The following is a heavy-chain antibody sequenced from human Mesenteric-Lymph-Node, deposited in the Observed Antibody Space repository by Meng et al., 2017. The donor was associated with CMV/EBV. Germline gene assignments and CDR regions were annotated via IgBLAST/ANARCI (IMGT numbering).Heavy chain of an antibody. CDR2: INPSGGST. CDR1: GYTFSSNY. D-gene: IGHD2-2*02. V-gene: IGHV1-46*01. Sequence: ASVKVSCKASGYTFSSNYIHWVRQAPGQGLEWMGIINPSGGSTKYAQNFQGRVTMTRDTSTSTVYMELRSLRSEDTAVYYCTRGCSGPSCYTGYYGMDVWGQGTTVTVSS. CDR3: TRGCSGPSCYTGYYGMDV. J-gene: IGHJ6*02.